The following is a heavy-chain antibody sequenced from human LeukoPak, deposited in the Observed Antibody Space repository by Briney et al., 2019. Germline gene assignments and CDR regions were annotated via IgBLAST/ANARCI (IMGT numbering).Heavy chain of an antibody. CDR1: GFTFSSYA. CDR3: ARAEILTGYGGPDY. Sequence: PGGSLRLSCAASGFTFSSYAMNWVRQAPGKGLEWVAVISYDGSNKYYADSVKGRFTISRDNSKNTLYLQMNSLRAEDTAVYYCARAEILTGYGGPDYWGQGTLVTVSS. J-gene: IGHJ4*02. CDR2: ISYDGSNK. D-gene: IGHD3-9*01. V-gene: IGHV3-30-3*01.